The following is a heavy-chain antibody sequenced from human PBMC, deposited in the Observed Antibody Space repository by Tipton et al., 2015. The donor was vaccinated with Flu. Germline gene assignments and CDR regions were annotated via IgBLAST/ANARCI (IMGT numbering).Heavy chain of an antibody. CDR1: GGSISSYY. V-gene: IGHV4-59*12. D-gene: IGHD2-15*01. J-gene: IGHJ4*02. Sequence: TLSLTCTVSGGSISSYYWSWIRQPPGKGLEWIGYIYYSGSTNYNPSLKSRVTISVDTSKNQFSLKLSSVTAADTAVYYCARGVVVDAPLDYWGQGTLVTVSS. CDR2: IYYSGST. CDR3: ARGVVVDAPLDY.